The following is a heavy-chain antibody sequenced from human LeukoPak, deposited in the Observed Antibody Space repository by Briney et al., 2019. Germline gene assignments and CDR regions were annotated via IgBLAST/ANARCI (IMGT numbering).Heavy chain of an antibody. CDR1: GGTFSSYA. CDR2: IIPIFSTA. D-gene: IGHD4-17*01. Sequence: SVKVSCKASGGTFSSYAISWVRQAPGQGLEWMGGIIPIFSTANYAQKFQGRVTITADESTSTAYMELSSLRSEDTAVYYCALNTVTTFEWFDPWGQGTLVTVSS. V-gene: IGHV1-69*13. J-gene: IGHJ5*02. CDR3: ALNTVTTFEWFDP.